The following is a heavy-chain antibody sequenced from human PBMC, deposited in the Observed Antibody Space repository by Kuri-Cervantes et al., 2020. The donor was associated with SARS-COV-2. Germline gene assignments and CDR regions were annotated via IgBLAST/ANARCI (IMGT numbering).Heavy chain of an antibody. CDR1: EVTFSSFG. D-gene: IGHD6-13*01. J-gene: IGHJ4*02. CDR3: ARERHGAAGGHFDD. Sequence: SLKTSCAASEVTFSSFGMHWVRQAPGKRLEWVSVVWFDGSQQYYADYVKGRFTISRDNSKNTMYVEIKSLRDEDTAVYFCARERHGAAGGHFDDWGQGTVVTVSS. CDR2: VWFDGSQQ. V-gene: IGHV3-33*01.